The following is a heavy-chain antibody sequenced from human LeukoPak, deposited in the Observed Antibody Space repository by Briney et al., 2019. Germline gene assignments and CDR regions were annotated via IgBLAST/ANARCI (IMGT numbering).Heavy chain of an antibody. V-gene: IGHV3-30-3*01. CDR2: ISYDGSNK. D-gene: IGHD3-9*01. J-gene: IGHJ6*02. CDR1: GFTFSSYA. CDR3: AKDRGQYYDILTPGEDGMDV. Sequence: GGSLRLSCAASGFTFSSYAMHWVRQAPGKGLEWVAVISYDGSNKYYADSVKGRFTISRDNSKNTLYLQMNSLRAEDTAVYYCAKDRGQYYDILTPGEDGMDVWGQGTTVTVSS.